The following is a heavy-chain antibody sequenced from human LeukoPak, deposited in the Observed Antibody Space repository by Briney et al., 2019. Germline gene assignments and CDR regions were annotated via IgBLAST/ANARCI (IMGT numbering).Heavy chain of an antibody. V-gene: IGHV4-61*02. CDR1: GDSISGGSYY. J-gene: IGHJ4*02. CDR3: ARDYYDSSGYFDY. Sequence: SQTLSLTCTVSGDSISGGSYYWSWIRQPAGKGLEWIGRIYISGTTNYNPSLKSRVTISVDASKNQFSLKLSSVTAADTAVYYCARDYYDSSGYFDYWGQGTLVTVSS. CDR2: IYISGTT. D-gene: IGHD3-22*01.